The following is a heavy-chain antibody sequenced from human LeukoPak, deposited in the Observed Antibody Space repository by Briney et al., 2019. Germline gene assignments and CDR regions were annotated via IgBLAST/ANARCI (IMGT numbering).Heavy chain of an antibody. CDR2: IIPIFGTA. CDR3: ARRSGDWFDP. V-gene: IGHV1-69*05. Sequence: SVKVSCKPYGGTFSSYAISWVRQAPGQGLEWMGRIIPIFGTANYAQKFQGRVTITTDESTSTAYMELSSPRSEDTAVYYCARRSGDWFDPWGQGTLVTVSS. J-gene: IGHJ5*02. CDR1: GGTFSSYA.